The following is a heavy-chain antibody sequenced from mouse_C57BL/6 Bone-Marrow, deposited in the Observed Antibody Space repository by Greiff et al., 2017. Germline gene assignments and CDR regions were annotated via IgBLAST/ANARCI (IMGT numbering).Heavy chain of an antibody. Sequence: EVKLMESGGDLVKPGGSLKLSCAASGFTFSSYGMSWVRQTPDKRLEWVATISSGGSYHYYPDSVKGRFTISRDNAKNTLYLQMSSLKSEDTAMYYCARQSGSYYSNYFDVWGTGTTVTVSS. CDR1: GFTFSSYG. CDR3: ARQSGSYYSNYFDV. CDR2: ISSGGSYH. J-gene: IGHJ1*03. V-gene: IGHV5-6*01. D-gene: IGHD2-5*01.